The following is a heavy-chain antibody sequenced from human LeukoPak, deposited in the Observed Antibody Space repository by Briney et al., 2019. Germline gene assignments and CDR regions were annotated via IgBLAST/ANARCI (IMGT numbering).Heavy chain of an antibody. CDR2: LYTNTDT. CDR1: GFLVNNNN. CDR3: GTFGGTVAPSY. V-gene: IGHV3-53*01. D-gene: IGHD3-16*01. Sequence: PGGSLRLSCAASGFLVNNNNMAWVRQAPGSGLEWVSTLYTNTDTRYAESVRGRFTISRDNSKNTLHLQMNTLRAEDTAVYYCGTFGGTVAPSYWGQGTLVTVSS. J-gene: IGHJ4*02.